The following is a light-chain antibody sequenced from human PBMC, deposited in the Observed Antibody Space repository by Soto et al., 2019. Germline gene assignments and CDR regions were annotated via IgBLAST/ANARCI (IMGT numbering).Light chain of an antibody. CDR1: QSVLYSSNNKNY. V-gene: IGKV4-1*01. Sequence: DIVMTQSPDSLAVSLGERATINCKSSQSVLYSSNNKNYLAWYQQKPRQPPKLLIYWASTRKSGVPDRFSGSRSGTDFTLTISSLQAEDVAVYYCQQYYSTPLAFGQGTKVEIK. CDR2: WAS. J-gene: IGKJ1*01. CDR3: QQYYSTPLA.